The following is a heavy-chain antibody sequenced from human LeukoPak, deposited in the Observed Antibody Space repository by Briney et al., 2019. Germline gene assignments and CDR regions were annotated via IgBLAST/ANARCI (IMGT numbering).Heavy chain of an antibody. Sequence: GGSLRLSCAASGFTFSSYSMNWVRQAPGKGLEWVSSISSSSSYIYYADSVKGRFTISRDNAKNSLYLQMNSLRAEDTAVYYCASDSSGYSVTDAFDIWGQGAMVTVSS. CDR1: GFTFSSYS. CDR2: ISSSSSYI. J-gene: IGHJ3*02. D-gene: IGHD5-18*01. V-gene: IGHV3-21*01. CDR3: ASDSSGYSVTDAFDI.